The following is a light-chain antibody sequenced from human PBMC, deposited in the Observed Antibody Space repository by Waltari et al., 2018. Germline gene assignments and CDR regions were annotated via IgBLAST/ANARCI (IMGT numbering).Light chain of an antibody. CDR1: TLGDKY. J-gene: IGLJ2*01. CDR2: QDS. Sequence: YELTQPPSVSVSPGQTASITCSGDTLGDKYACWYQQKPGQSPVLVIYQDSKRPSGIPERFSGSNSGNTATLTISGTQAMDEADYYCQAWDSSYVVFGGGTKLTVL. CDR3: QAWDSSYVV. V-gene: IGLV3-1*01.